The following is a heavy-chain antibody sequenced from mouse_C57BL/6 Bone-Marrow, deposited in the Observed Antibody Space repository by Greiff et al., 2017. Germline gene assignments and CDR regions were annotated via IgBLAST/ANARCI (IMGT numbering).Heavy chain of an antibody. V-gene: IGHV3-6*01. CDR1: GYSITSGYY. J-gene: IGHJ4*01. Sequence: EVQLQESGPGLVKPSQSLSLTCSVTGYSITSGYYWNWIRQFPGNKLEWMGYISYDGSNNYNPSLKNRISITRDTSKNQLFLKLNSVTTEDTATYYCARVSMDYWGQGTSVTVSS. CDR2: ISYDGSN. CDR3: ARVSMDY.